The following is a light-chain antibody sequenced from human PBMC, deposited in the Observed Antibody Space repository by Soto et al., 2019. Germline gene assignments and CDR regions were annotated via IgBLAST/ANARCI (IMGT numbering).Light chain of an antibody. CDR2: DTS. J-gene: IGKJ5*01. Sequence: EMVMTQSPAILSVSPGESATLSCRAIQSVNSNYLAWYQQKPGQAPRLLIYDTSTRATGIPARFSGSGSGTEFTLTISSLQSEDFAVYYCQQYSNWPPITFGQGTRLEIK. CDR1: QSVNSN. CDR3: QQYSNWPPIT. V-gene: IGKV3-15*01.